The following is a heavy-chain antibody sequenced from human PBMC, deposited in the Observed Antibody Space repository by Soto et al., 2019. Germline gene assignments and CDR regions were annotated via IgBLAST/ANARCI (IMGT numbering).Heavy chain of an antibody. D-gene: IGHD4-4*01. CDR3: TRGRDDYTFYYYYYMDV. Sequence: GGSLRLSCTASGFTFGDYAMSWFRQAPGKGLEWVGFIRSKAYGGTTEYAASVKGRFTISRDDSKSIAYLQMNSLKTEDTAVYYCTRGRDDYTFYYYYYMDVWGKGTTVTVSS. J-gene: IGHJ6*03. CDR2: IRSKAYGGTT. V-gene: IGHV3-49*03. CDR1: GFTFGDYA.